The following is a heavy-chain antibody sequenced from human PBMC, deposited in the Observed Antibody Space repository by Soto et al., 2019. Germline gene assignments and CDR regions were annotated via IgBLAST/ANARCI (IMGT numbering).Heavy chain of an antibody. CDR2: TYYRSKWYN. D-gene: IGHD3-22*01. CDR3: ARDVTMIVVRPDALAI. Sequence: PSQTLSLTCAISGDSVSSNSAAWNWIRQSPSRGLEWLGRTYYRSKWYNDYAVSVKSRITINPDTSKNQFSLQLNSVTPEDTAVYYCARDVTMIVVRPDALAIWGQGTMVTVSS. CDR1: GDSVSSNSAA. J-gene: IGHJ3*02. V-gene: IGHV6-1*01.